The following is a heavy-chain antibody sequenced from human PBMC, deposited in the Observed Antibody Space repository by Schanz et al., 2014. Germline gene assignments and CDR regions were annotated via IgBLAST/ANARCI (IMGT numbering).Heavy chain of an antibody. CDR2: IYYSGST. Sequence: QVQLQESGPGLVKPSETLSLTCTVSGDSISGYYWNWIRQPPGKGLEWIAYIYYSGSTKYNPSLKSRVTISVDTSKNQFSLKLSSVTAADTAVYYCARDVAAAGNYYYYFGMDVWGQGTTVTVSS. V-gene: IGHV4-59*01. J-gene: IGHJ6*02. CDR3: ARDVAAAGNYYYYFGMDV. CDR1: GDSISGYY. D-gene: IGHD6-13*01.